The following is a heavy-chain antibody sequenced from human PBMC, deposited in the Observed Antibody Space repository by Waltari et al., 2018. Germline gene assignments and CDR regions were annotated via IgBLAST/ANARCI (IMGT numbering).Heavy chain of an antibody. D-gene: IGHD3-22*01. V-gene: IGHV4-34*01. J-gene: IGHJ4*02. CDR3: ARRYDSSGYYRSVEGLGY. CDR1: GGSFSGYY. Sequence: QVQLQQLGAGLLKPSETLSLTCAVYGGSFSGYYWSWLRQPPGKGLEWIGEINHSGSTNYNPALKSRVTISVDTSKNQVSLKRSSVTAADTAVYYCARRYDSSGYYRSVEGLGYWGQGTLVTVSS. CDR2: INHSGST.